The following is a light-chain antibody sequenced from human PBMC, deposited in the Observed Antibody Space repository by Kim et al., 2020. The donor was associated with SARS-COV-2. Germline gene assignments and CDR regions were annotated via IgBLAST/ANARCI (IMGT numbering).Light chain of an antibody. Sequence: SASVGDRVNITCRARQSVGNYLDWYQQKPGKAPKALIYAASSLKSGVPARFSGSGYGTDFTLSINSLQPEDSATYYCQQSYTPPYTFGQGTKLEIK. CDR2: AAS. CDR1: QSVGNY. CDR3: QQSYTPPYT. V-gene: IGKV1-39*01. J-gene: IGKJ2*01.